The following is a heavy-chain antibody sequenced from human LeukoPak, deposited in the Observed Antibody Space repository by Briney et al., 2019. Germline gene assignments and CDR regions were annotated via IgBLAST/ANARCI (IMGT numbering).Heavy chain of an antibody. CDR2: IYYSGST. Sequence: PSETLSLTCTVSGGSISSYYWSWIRQPPREGLEWIGYIYYSGSTNYHPSLKSRVTISVDTSKNQFSLELSSVTAADTAVYYCARHRESCSGGSCYSGIDWFDPWGQGTLVTVSS. J-gene: IGHJ5*02. CDR3: ARHRESCSGGSCYSGIDWFDP. D-gene: IGHD2-15*01. CDR1: GGSISSYY. V-gene: IGHV4-59*08.